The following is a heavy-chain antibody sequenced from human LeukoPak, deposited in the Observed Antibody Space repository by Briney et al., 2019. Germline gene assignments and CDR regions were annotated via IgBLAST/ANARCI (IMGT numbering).Heavy chain of an antibody. CDR2: INHSGST. D-gene: IGHD6-19*01. J-gene: IGHJ4*02. CDR3: AIGRAIAVAGTLDY. Sequence: SETLSLTCAVYGVSFSGYYWSWIPQPPGKGLEWIGEINHSGSTNYNPSLKSRVTISVDTSKNQFSLKLSSVTAADTAVYYCAIGRAIAVAGTLDYWGQGTLVTVSS. CDR1: GVSFSGYY. V-gene: IGHV4-34*01.